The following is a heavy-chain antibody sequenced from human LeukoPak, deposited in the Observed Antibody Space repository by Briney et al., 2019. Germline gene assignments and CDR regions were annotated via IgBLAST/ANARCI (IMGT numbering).Heavy chain of an antibody. D-gene: IGHD3-10*01. Sequence: SETLSLTCRVSGVSISSGSNYWSWIRQPAGKGLEWIGRIHTSGSTNYKSSLKSRVTMSVDTSKNQFSLKLNSVTAADTAVYYCARDVYYYSSGSYFLDYWGQGTLVTVSS. J-gene: IGHJ4*02. CDR2: IHTSGST. CDR1: GVSISSGSNY. V-gene: IGHV4-61*02. CDR3: ARDVYYYSSGSYFLDY.